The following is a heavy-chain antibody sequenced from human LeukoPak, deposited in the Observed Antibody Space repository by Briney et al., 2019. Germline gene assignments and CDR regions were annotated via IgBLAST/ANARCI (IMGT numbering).Heavy chain of an antibody. CDR3: ARSFSSSLYYFDY. J-gene: IGHJ4*02. Sequence: GGSLRLSCAASGFTFSNYAIHWVRQAPGKGLEWVAVISYDGSNKHYADSVKGRFTISRDNSKNTLYLQMNSLRAEDTAVYYCARSFSSSLYYFDYWGQGTLVTVSS. CDR2: ISYDGSNK. CDR1: GFTFSNYA. V-gene: IGHV3-30-3*01. D-gene: IGHD6-6*01.